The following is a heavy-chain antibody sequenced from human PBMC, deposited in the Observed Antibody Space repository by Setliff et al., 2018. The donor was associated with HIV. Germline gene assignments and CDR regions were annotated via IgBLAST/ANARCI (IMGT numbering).Heavy chain of an antibody. V-gene: IGHV4-39*07. Sequence: PSETLSLTCSVSGGSFSSDSYYWGWIRQFPGKGLEWIGSIYYSGSTYYHPSLKSRVTMSADTSKNQFSLKLNSLTAADTAVYYCARGPPPDFDFWGQGALVTVSS. CDR2: IYYSGST. J-gene: IGHJ4*02. CDR3: ARGPPPDFDF. CDR1: GGSFSSDSYY.